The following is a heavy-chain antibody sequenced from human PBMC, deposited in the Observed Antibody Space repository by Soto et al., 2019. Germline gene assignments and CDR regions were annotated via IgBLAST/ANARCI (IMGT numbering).Heavy chain of an antibody. CDR1: GYTFTSYY. CDR3: ARAVVQYSSSSRIWYYYYGMDV. V-gene: IGHV1-46*01. CDR2: INPSGGST. Sequence: QVQLVQSGAEVKKPGASVKVSCKASGYTFTSYYMHWVRQAPGQGLEWMGIINPSGGSTSYAQKVQGRVTMTRDTSTSTVYMELSSLRSEDTAVYYCARAVVQYSSSSRIWYYYYGMDVWGQGTTVTVSS. J-gene: IGHJ6*02. D-gene: IGHD6-6*01.